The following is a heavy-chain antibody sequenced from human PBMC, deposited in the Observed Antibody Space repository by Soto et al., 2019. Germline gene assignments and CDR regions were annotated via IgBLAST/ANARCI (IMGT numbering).Heavy chain of an antibody. D-gene: IGHD4-4*01. CDR2: INAGNGNT. V-gene: IGHV1-3*01. CDR3: ARAPRDYSNFRLRLIFWFDP. CDR1: GYTFTSYA. Sequence: GASVKVSCKASGYTFTSYAMHWVRQAPGQRLEWMGWINAGNGNTKYSQKFQGRVTITRDTSASTAYMELSSLSSVTAADTAVYYCARAPRDYSNFRLRLIFWFDPWGQGTLVTVSS. J-gene: IGHJ5*02.